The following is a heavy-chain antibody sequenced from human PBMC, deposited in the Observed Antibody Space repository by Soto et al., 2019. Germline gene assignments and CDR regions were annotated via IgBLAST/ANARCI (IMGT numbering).Heavy chain of an antibody. CDR3: ARVEAVAGTYFDY. Sequence: EVQLVESGGGLVQPGGSLRLSCAASGFTFSSYEMNWVRQAPGKGLEWVSYISSSGSTIYYADSVKGRFTISRDNAKNSLYLQMNSLRAEDTAVYYCARVEAVAGTYFDYWGQGTLVTVSS. J-gene: IGHJ4*02. V-gene: IGHV3-48*03. D-gene: IGHD6-19*01. CDR2: ISSSGSTI. CDR1: GFTFSSYE.